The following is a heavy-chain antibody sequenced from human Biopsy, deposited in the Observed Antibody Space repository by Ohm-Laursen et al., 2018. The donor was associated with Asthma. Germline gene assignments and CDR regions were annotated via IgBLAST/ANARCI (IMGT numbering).Heavy chain of an antibody. Sequence: SLRLSCAASGFTFGDYWMSWVRQVPGKGLEWVSSISSSGSTTYPAESMKGRFTISRDNAQKSLFLQMGSLRAEDTAIYYCARVFESSEWGPFYHFGLDVWGQGTTVAVSS. CDR2: ISSSGSTT. CDR3: ARVFESSEWGPFYHFGLDV. CDR1: GFTFGDYW. V-gene: IGHV3-11*01. J-gene: IGHJ6*02. D-gene: IGHD6-25*01.